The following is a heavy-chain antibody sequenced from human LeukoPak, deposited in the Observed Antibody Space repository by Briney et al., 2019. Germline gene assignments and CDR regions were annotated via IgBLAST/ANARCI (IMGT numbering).Heavy chain of an antibody. Sequence: PSETLSLTCTVSGYSISSGYYWSWIRQPPGKGLEWIGEINHSGSTNYNPSLKSRVTISVDTSKNQFSLKLSSVTAADTAVYYCARLGIAAAGDYWGQGTLVTVSS. J-gene: IGHJ4*02. V-gene: IGHV4-38-2*02. CDR1: GYSISSGYY. CDR3: ARLGIAAAGDY. D-gene: IGHD6-13*01. CDR2: INHSGST.